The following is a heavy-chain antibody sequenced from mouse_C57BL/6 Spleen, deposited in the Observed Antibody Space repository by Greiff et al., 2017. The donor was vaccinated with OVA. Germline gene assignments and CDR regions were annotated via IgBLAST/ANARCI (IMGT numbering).Heavy chain of an antibody. D-gene: IGHD2-1*01. CDR3: ARCVIYYGNYYAMDY. Sequence: VQLQQPGAELVRPGTSVKLSCKASGYTFTSYWMHWVKQRPGQGLEWIGVIDPSDSYTNYNQKFKGKATLTVDTSSSTAYMQLSSLTSEDSAVYYCARCVIYYGNYYAMDYWGQGTSVTVSS. CDR2: IDPSDSYT. J-gene: IGHJ4*01. V-gene: IGHV1-59*01. CDR1: GYTFTSYW.